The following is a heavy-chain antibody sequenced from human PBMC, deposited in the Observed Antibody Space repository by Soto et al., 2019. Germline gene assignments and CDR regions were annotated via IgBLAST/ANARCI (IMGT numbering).Heavy chain of an antibody. Sequence: QVQLVQSGAEVKKPGAAVRLSCETSGYTFTNFYINWLRQAPGQRLEWMGIIDCSGGSTSYAPAFQGRVTMTRDTSTRTVFMELTRLESADTAIYFCARHNPPNCNGGTCYFEDWGHGSLVTVSS. CDR1: GYTFTNFY. CDR2: IDCSGGST. D-gene: IGHD2-15*01. V-gene: IGHV1-46*01. J-gene: IGHJ4*03. CDR3: ARHNPPNCNGGTCYFED.